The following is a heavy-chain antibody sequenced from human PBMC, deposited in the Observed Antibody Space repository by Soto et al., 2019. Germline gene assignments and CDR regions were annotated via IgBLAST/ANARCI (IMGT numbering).Heavy chain of an antibody. D-gene: IGHD2-15*01. CDR2: IIPVLGIA. J-gene: IGHJ5*02. CDR1: GGTFSSYT. V-gene: IGHV1-69*04. Sequence: SVTVSCKASGGTFSSYTISWVRQAPGQGREWMGRIIPVLGIANYAQKSQGRVTITADKSTSTAYMELSRLRSEDTAVYYCDRDPSNCSGGSCYSNWFDPWGQGTLVTVSS. CDR3: DRDPSNCSGGSCYSNWFDP.